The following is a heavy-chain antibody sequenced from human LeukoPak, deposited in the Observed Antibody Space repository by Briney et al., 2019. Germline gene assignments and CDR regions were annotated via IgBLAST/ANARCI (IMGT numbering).Heavy chain of an antibody. D-gene: IGHD5-18*01. CDR2: IYSGGST. CDR1: GFTVSSNY. CDR3: ARGELDTAMATYLDY. V-gene: IGHV3-53*01. J-gene: IGHJ4*02. Sequence: GGSLRLSCAASGFTVSSNYMSWVRQAPGKGLEWVSVIYSGGSTYYADSVKGQFTISRDNSKNTLYLQMNSLRAEDTAVYYCARGELDTAMATYLDYWGQGTLVTVSS.